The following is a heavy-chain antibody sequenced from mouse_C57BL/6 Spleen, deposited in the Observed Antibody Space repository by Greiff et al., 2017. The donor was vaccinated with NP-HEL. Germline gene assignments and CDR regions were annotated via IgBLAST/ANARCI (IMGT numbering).Heavy chain of an antibody. V-gene: IGHV1-42*01. CDR2: INPSTGGT. Sequence: VQLQQSGPELVKPGASVKISCKASGYSFTGYYMNWVKQSPEKSLEWIGEINPSTGGTTYNQKFKAKATLTVDKSSSTAYMQLKSLTSEDSAVYDCARAYYRNSAWFAYWGQGTLVTVSA. J-gene: IGHJ3*01. D-gene: IGHD2-5*01. CDR3: ARAYYRNSAWFAY. CDR1: GYSFTGYY.